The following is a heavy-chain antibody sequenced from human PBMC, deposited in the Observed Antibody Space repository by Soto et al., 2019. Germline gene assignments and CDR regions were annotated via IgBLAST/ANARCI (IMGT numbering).Heavy chain of an antibody. Sequence: QVQLQQWGAGLLKSSETLSLTCAVYGGSFSGHYWTWVRQPPGKGLEWIGEIDHSGSTNYNPSLKSRVTTSVDTSKNPFSLKLSSVTAADTAVYYCARKLSSAWYIDFWGQGTLVTVSS. CDR2: IDHSGST. V-gene: IGHV4-34*01. CDR3: ARKLSSAWYIDF. J-gene: IGHJ4*02. D-gene: IGHD6-19*01. CDR1: GGSFSGHY.